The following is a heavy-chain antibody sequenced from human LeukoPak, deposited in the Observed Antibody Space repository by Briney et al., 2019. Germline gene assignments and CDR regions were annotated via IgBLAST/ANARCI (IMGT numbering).Heavy chain of an antibody. Sequence: GGSLRLSCAASGFSYSSYDMHWVRQAPGKGLEWVTFIESDGGNEYYADSVKGRFTISRDNSKNTVYVQMNSLRAEDTAVYYCAKEGSGWYYLDYWGQGTVVTVSS. D-gene: IGHD6-19*01. CDR1: GFSYSSYD. V-gene: IGHV3-30*02. J-gene: IGHJ4*02. CDR3: AKEGSGWYYLDY. CDR2: IESDGGNE.